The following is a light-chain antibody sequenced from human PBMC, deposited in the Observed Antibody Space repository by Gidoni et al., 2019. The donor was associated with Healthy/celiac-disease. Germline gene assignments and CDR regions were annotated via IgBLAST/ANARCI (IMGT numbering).Light chain of an antibody. CDR3: NSRDSSGNHLAV. CDR1: SLRSYY. Sequence: SSELTQDPAVSVALGQTVRITCQGDSLRSYYASWYQKKPGQAPVLVIYGKNNRPSGIPDRFSGSSSGNTASLTITGAQAEDEADYYCNSRDSSGNHLAVFGGGTKLTVL. V-gene: IGLV3-19*01. J-gene: IGLJ2*01. CDR2: GKN.